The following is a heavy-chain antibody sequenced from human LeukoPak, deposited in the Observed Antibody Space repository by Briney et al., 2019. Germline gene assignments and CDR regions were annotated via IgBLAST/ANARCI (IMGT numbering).Heavy chain of an antibody. CDR2: INHSGST. D-gene: IGHD2-2*01. Sequence: GSLRLSCAASGFTFSDYYMSWIRQPPGKGLEWIGEINHSGSTNYNPSLKSRVTISVDTSKNQFSLKLSSVTAADTAVYYCARGYQLLPMDYWGQGTLVTVSS. CDR3: ARGYQLLPMDY. CDR1: GFTFSDYY. V-gene: IGHV4-34*01. J-gene: IGHJ4*02.